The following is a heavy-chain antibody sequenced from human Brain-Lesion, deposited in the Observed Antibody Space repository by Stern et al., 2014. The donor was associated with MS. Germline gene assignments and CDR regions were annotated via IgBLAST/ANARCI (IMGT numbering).Heavy chain of an antibody. CDR2: IYHSGST. CDR3: ARTSVVTPSDDVFDI. D-gene: IGHD4-23*01. V-gene: IGHV4-30-2*01. Sequence: QLVESGSGLVKPSQTLSLTCVVSGGSIGSGGHSWSWIRQPPGQGLAWVGYIYHSGSTFYNPSLESRVTISIDRSKNQFSLKLISVTAADAAVYYCARTSVVTPSDDVFDIWGQGTMVTVSS. CDR1: GGSIGSGGHS. J-gene: IGHJ3*02.